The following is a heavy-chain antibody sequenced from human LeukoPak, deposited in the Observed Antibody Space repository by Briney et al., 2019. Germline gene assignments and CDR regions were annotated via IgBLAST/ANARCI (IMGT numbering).Heavy chain of an antibody. CDR1: GRSFSGHY. Sequence: SETLSLTCAVSGRSFSGHYWTWFRQVPGKGLEWIGEINHRGVILYTPSLESRVTISIDTSNKQLSLRLTSVTAADTAVYYCAGGGHRSPWSGTNYHYYYMDVWGEGTTVTVSS. D-gene: IGHD3-3*01. V-gene: IGHV4-34*01. CDR2: INHRGVI. J-gene: IGHJ6*03. CDR3: AGGGHRSPWSGTNYHYYYMDV.